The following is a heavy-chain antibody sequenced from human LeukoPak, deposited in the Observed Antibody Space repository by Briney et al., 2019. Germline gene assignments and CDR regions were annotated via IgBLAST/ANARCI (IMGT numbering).Heavy chain of an antibody. V-gene: IGHV4-61*02. CDR2: IYNSGST. CDR3: ARGRDDDVWGSYPTCFDF. CDR1: GGSISSGTYD. Sequence: PSQTLSLTCTVSGGSISSGTYDWTWIRQPAGKGLEWIGRIYNSGSTSYNPSLKSRVTISMDTSKNQFSLKLTSVTAADTAVYYCARGRDDDVWGSYPTCFDFWGQGTLVTVSS. J-gene: IGHJ4*02. D-gene: IGHD3-16*02.